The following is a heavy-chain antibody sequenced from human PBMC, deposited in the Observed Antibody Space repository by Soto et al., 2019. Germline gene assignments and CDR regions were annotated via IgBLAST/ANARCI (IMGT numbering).Heavy chain of an antibody. J-gene: IGHJ6*02. V-gene: IGHV1-18*04. CDR1: GYTFTSYG. Sequence: ASVKVSCKASGYTFTSYGISWVLQAPGQGLEWMGWISAYNGNTNYAQKLQGRVTMTTDTSTSTAYMELRSLRSDDTAVYYCARDSECSGSCWGNHYYYYGMDVWGQGTTVTVSS. CDR3: ARDSECSGSCWGNHYYYYGMDV. CDR2: ISAYNGNT. D-gene: IGHD1-26*01.